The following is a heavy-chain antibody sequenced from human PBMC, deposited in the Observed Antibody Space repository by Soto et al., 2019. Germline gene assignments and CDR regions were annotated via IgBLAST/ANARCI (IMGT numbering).Heavy chain of an antibody. J-gene: IGHJ4*02. CDR2: IWYDGSNK. CDR1: GFTFSSYG. CDR3: ARGTVYSRSWDSGFFLY. Sequence: GGSLRLSCAASGFTFSSYGMHWVRQAPGKGLEWVAVIWYDGSNKYYADSVKGRFTISRDNSKNTVYLQMNSLRAEDTAVYYCARGTVYSRSWDSGFFLYWGQGRLVTVSS. V-gene: IGHV3-33*01. D-gene: IGHD6-13*01.